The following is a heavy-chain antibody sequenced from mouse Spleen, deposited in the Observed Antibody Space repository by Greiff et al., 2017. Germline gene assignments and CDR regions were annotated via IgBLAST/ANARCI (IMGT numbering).Heavy chain of an antibody. CDR3: ARHKDSWFAY. Sequence: EVKVVESGGGLVKPGGSLKLSCAASGFTFSSYGMSWVRQTPDKRLEWVATISSGGSYTYYPDSVKGRFTISRDNAKNTLYLQMSSLKSEDTAMYYCARHKDSWFAYWGQGTLVTVSA. CDR1: GFTFSSYG. V-gene: IGHV5-6*03. J-gene: IGHJ3*01. CDR2: ISSGGSYT.